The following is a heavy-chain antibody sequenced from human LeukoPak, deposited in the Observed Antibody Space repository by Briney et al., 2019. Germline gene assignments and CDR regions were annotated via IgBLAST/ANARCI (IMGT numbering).Heavy chain of an antibody. D-gene: IGHD3-3*01. CDR2: ISSSSSYI. CDR1: GFTFSSYS. V-gene: IGHV3-21*01. Sequence: GGSLRLSCAASGFTFSSYSMNWVRQAPGKGLEWVSSISSSSSYIYYADSVKGRFTISRDNAKNSLYLQMNSLRAEDTAVYYCARGGPQGIFGVVIESYGMDVWGQGTTVTVSS. J-gene: IGHJ6*02. CDR3: ARGGPQGIFGVVIESYGMDV.